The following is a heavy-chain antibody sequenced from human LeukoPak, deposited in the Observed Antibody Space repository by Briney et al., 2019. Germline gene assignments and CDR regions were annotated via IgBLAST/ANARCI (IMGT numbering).Heavy chain of an antibody. CDR1: GFTFSSYA. J-gene: IGHJ4*02. CDR3: ARDLERLFDY. D-gene: IGHD1-1*01. Sequence: GRSLRLSCAASGFTFSSYAMHWVRQAPAKRLEGVAGISYDGSNKYYAESVKGRVTISRDNSKNTLYLQMNSLRAEDTAVYYCARDLERLFDYWGQGTLVTVSS. CDR2: ISYDGSNK. V-gene: IGHV3-30*04.